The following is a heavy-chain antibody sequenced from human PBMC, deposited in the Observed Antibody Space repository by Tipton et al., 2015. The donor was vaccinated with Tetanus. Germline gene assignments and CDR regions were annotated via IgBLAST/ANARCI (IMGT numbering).Heavy chain of an antibody. CDR1: GYTFTSYG. CDR2: INTNTGNP. V-gene: IGHV7-4-1*02. CDR3: ARAFYGGNSVSVD. J-gene: IGHJ4*02. D-gene: IGHD4-23*01. Sequence: QLVQSGAEVKKPGASVKVSCKASGYTFTSYGISWVRQAPGQGLEWMGWINTNTGNPRYAQAFIGRFVFSLDTSVSTAYLHISDLKAEDTAVYYCARAFYGGNSVSVDWGQGTLVTVSS.